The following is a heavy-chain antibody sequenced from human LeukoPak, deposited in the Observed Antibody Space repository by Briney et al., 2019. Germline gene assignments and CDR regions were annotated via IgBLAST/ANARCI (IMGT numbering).Heavy chain of an antibody. V-gene: IGHV1-3*01. CDR2: INAGNGNT. CDR1: GYTYTSYA. D-gene: IGHD6-13*01. Sequence: ASVKVSCKASGYTYTSYAMHWVRQAPGQRLEWMGWINAGNGNTKYSQKFQGRVTITRDTSASTAYMELSSLRSGDTAVYYCARALYSSSWDFDYWGQGTLVTVSS. CDR3: ARALYSSSWDFDY. J-gene: IGHJ4*02.